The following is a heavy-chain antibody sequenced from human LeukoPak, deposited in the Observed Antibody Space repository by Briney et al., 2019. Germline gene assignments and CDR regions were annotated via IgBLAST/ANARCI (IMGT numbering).Heavy chain of an antibody. Sequence: PSETLSLTCAVYGGSFSSYYWSWIRQPPGKGLEWIGYIYYSGSTNYNPSLKSRVTISVDTSKNQFSLKLSSVTAAETAVYYCAREGRYRYGYNEYHSYMDIWGKGTTVTVSS. V-gene: IGHV4-59*01. CDR1: GGSFSSYY. J-gene: IGHJ6*03. CDR2: IYYSGST. D-gene: IGHD5-24*01. CDR3: AREGRYRYGYNEYHSYMDI.